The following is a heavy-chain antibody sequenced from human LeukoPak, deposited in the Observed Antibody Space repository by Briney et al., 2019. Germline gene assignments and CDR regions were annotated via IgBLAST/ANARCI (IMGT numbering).Heavy chain of an antibody. Sequence: ASVKVSCKASGYTFTGYYMHWVRQAPGRGLEWMGIINPSGGNTSYAQKFQGRVTMTRDTSTSTVYMELSSLRSEDTAVYYCARVLFADYVWGSYDGDNWFDPWGQGTLVTVSS. J-gene: IGHJ5*02. D-gene: IGHD3-16*01. V-gene: IGHV1-46*01. CDR2: INPSGGNT. CDR1: GYTFTGYY. CDR3: ARVLFADYVWGSYDGDNWFDP.